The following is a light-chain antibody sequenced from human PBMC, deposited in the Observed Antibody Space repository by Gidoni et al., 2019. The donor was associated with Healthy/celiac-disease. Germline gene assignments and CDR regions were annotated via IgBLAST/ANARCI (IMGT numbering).Light chain of an antibody. CDR3: QQYQT. CDR1: QSVLYSSNNKNY. V-gene: IGKV4-1*01. CDR2: CAS. Sequence: DIVMTQAPDSLAVSLGERATINCKSSQSVLYSSNNKNYLAWYQQKPGQPPKLLIYCASTRESGVPDRFSGSGSGTDFTLTISSLQAEDVAVYYCQQYQTFGQGTKVEIK. J-gene: IGKJ1*01.